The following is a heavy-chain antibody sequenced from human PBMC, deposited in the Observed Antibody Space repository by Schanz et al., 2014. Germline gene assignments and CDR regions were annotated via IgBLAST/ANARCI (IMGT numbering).Heavy chain of an antibody. CDR1: NYIFTKYY. J-gene: IGHJ3*02. D-gene: IGHD3-3*01. CDR3: VTEKRMESGTWAKAFDI. V-gene: IGHV1-46*01. Sequence: QVQLVQSGAEVKKPGASVKLSCKASNYIFTKYYIHCVRQAPGQGLEWMGLINPYDDTIDYAKKFQGRFTMTRDTSTTTVYMELSSLRSDDTAMYYCVTEKRMESGTWAKAFDIWGQGTWVTVSP. CDR2: INPYDDTI.